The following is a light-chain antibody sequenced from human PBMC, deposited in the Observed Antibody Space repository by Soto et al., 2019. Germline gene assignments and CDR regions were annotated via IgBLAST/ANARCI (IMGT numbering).Light chain of an antibody. CDR2: DVN. CDR1: SSDVGGYDF. CDR3: SSYTSSHTRV. Sequence: QSALTQPAAVSGCPGQSITISCTGTSSDVGGYDFVSWYQHRPGKAPKLIIYDVNNRPSGLSNRFSGSKSGNTASLTISGLQTEDEADYYCSSYTSSHTRVFGTGTKVTVL. V-gene: IGLV2-14*01. J-gene: IGLJ1*01.